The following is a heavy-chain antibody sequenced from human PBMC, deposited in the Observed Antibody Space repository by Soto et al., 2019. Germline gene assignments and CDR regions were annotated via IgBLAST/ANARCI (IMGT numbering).Heavy chain of an antibody. CDR2: ITNDGSNT. V-gene: IGHV3-30-3*01. Sequence: GGSLRLSCAASGFTFRNYAMHWVRQAPGKGLECLAVITNDGSNTYYADSVKGRFTISRDNAKNSLYLQMNSLRAEDTAVYYCARPTRGYCSGGSCYRGVIDYWGQGTLVTVSS. J-gene: IGHJ4*02. D-gene: IGHD2-15*01. CDR1: GFTFRNYA. CDR3: ARPTRGYCSGGSCYRGVIDY.